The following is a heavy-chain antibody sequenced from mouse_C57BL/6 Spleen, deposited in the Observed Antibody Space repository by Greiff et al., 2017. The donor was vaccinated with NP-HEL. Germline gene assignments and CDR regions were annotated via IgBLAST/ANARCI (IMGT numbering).Heavy chain of an antibody. V-gene: IGHV1-22*01. CDR3: AAYYSNYGGFAY. CDR1: GYTFTDYN. D-gene: IGHD2-5*01. J-gene: IGHJ3*01. CDR2: INPNNGGT. Sequence: EVQLQQSGPELVKPGASVKMSCKASGYTFTDYNMHWVKQSHGKSLEWIGYINPNNGGTSYNQKFKGKATLTVNKSSSPAYMELRSLTSEDSAVYYCAAYYSNYGGFAYWGQGTLVTVSA.